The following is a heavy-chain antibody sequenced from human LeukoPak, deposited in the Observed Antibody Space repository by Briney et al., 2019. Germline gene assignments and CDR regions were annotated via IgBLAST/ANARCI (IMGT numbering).Heavy chain of an antibody. V-gene: IGHV1-8*03. CDR3: AAITMDYYYMDV. D-gene: IGHD3-10*01. Sequence: ASVKVSCKASGYTFTSYDINWVRQATGQGLEWMGWMNPNSGNTGYAQKFQGRVTITRNTSISTAYMELSRLRSDDTAVYYCAAITMDYYYMDVWGKGTTVTVSS. J-gene: IGHJ6*03. CDR2: MNPNSGNT. CDR1: GYTFTSYD.